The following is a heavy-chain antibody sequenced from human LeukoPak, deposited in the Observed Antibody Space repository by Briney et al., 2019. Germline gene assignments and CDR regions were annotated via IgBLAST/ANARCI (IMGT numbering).Heavy chain of an antibody. CDR2: FDPEDGET. CDR1: GYTLTELS. V-gene: IGHV1-24*01. J-gene: IGHJ4*02. CDR3: AMYYYDSSGSWYFDY. D-gene: IGHD3-22*01. Sequence: GASEKVSCKVSGYTLTELSMHWVRQAPGKGLEWMGGFDPEDGETIYAQKFQGRVTMTEDTSTDTAYMELSSLRSEDTAVYYCAMYYYDSSGSWYFDYWGQGTLVTVSS.